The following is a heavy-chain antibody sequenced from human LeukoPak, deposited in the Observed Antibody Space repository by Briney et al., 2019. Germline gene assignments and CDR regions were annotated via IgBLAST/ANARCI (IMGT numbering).Heavy chain of an antibody. Sequence: GGSLRLSCVGSGFTFNNYMAWVRQSPGLGLEWVSAITASGDYTYYTDSVKGRFTISRDNSKNTLYLQMNNLRAEDTAIYYCVKDLPASGWYSWGQGTLVTVSS. CDR1: GFTFNNY. V-gene: IGHV3-23*01. D-gene: IGHD6-19*01. CDR2: ITASGDYT. CDR3: VKDLPASGWYS. J-gene: IGHJ4*02.